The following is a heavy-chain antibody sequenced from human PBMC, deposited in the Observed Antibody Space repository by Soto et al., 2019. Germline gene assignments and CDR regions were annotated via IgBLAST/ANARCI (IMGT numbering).Heavy chain of an antibody. CDR2: IWYDGSNK. V-gene: IGHV3-33*01. D-gene: IGHD2-15*01. J-gene: IGHJ4*02. CDR1: GFTFSSYG. Sequence: QVQLVESGGGVVQPGRSLRLSCAASGFTFSSYGMHWVRQDPGKGLEWVAVIWYDGSNKYYADSVKGRFTISRDNSKNTLYLQMNSLRAEDTAVYYCAREGTYCSGGSCYPHFDYWGQGTLVTVSS. CDR3: AREGTYCSGGSCYPHFDY.